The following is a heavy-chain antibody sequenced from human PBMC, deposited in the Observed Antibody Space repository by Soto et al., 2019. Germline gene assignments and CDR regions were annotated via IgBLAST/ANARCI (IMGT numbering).Heavy chain of an antibody. D-gene: IGHD3-3*01. V-gene: IGHV4-31*03. J-gene: IGHJ6*03. CDR3: ARATPPDFWSGYYTGGLPNYYYYYMDV. Sequence: SETLSLTCTVSGGSISSGGYYWSWIRQHPGKGLEWIGYIYYSGSTYYNTSLKSRVTISVDTSKNQFSLKLSSVTAADTAVYYCARATPPDFWSGYYTGGLPNYYYYYMDVWGKGTTVTVSS. CDR1: GGSISSGGYY. CDR2: IYYSGST.